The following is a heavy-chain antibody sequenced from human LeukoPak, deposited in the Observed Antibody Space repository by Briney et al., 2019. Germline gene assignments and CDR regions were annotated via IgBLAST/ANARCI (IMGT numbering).Heavy chain of an antibody. J-gene: IGHJ1*01. CDR3: ASPPIAGWGYFQH. CDR1: GGSISSGSYY. V-gene: IGHV4-61*02. D-gene: IGHD1-14*01. CDR2: IYTSGST. Sequence: PSQTLSLTCTVSGGSISSGSYYWSWIRQPAGKGLEWIGRIYTSGSTNYNPSLKSRVTISVDTSKNQFSLKLSSVTAADTAVYYCASPPIAGWGYFQHWGQGTLVTVSS.